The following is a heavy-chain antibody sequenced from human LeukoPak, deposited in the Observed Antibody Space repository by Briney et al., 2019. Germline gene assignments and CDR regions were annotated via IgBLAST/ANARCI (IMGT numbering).Heavy chain of an antibody. CDR3: ARERDSGSSPPYCFDY. J-gene: IGHJ4*02. CDR2: IYSGGST. Sequence: GGSLRLSCAASGFTVSSNYMSWVRQAPGKGLEWVSVIYSGGSTYYADSVKGRFTISRDNSKNTLYLQMNSLRAEDTAVYYCARERDSGSSPPYCFDYWGQGTLVTVSS. V-gene: IGHV3-66*01. D-gene: IGHD1-26*01. CDR1: GFTVSSNY.